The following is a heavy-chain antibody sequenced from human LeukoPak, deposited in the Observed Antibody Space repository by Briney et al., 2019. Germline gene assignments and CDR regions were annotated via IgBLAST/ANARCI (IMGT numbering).Heavy chain of an antibody. Sequence: SETLSLTCTVAGGSISSRSYYWGWIRQPPGKGLEWIGSIYYSGSTYYNPSLKSRVTISVDTSKNQFSLKLSSVTAADTAVYYCARLPITKRAMDVWGQGTTVTVSS. J-gene: IGHJ6*02. CDR3: ARLPITKRAMDV. D-gene: IGHD3-3*01. V-gene: IGHV4-39*01. CDR2: IYYSGST. CDR1: GGSISSRSYY.